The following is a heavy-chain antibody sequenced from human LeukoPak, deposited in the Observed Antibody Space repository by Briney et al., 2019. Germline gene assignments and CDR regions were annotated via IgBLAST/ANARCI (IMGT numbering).Heavy chain of an antibody. CDR1: GYTFTSYG. CDR2: ISAYNGNT. D-gene: IGHD6-13*01. V-gene: IGHV1-18*01. Sequence: ASVKVSCKASGYTFTSYGISWVRQAPGQGLEWMGWISAYNGNTNYAQKPQGRVTMTTDTSTSTAYMELRSLRSDDTAVYYCARDQRFPGIAITLDYWGQGTLVTVSS. CDR3: ARDQRFPGIAITLDY. J-gene: IGHJ4*02.